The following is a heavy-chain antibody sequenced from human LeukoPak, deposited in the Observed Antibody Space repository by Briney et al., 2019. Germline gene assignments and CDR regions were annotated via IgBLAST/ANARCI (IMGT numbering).Heavy chain of an antibody. Sequence: GGSLRLSCAASGFTFSSYGIHWVRQAPGKGLEWVAVISYDGSNKYYADSVKGRFTISRDNSKNTLYLQMNSLRAEDTAVYYCAKDFSRGYNAFDIWGQGTMVTVSS. CDR2: ISYDGSNK. D-gene: IGHD3-22*01. CDR1: GFTFSSYG. J-gene: IGHJ3*02. V-gene: IGHV3-30*18. CDR3: AKDFSRGYNAFDI.